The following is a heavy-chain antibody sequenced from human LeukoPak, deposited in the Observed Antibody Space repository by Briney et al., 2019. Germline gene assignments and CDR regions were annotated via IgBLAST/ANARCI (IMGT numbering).Heavy chain of an antibody. D-gene: IGHD3-22*01. CDR2: ISGSGGST. CDR1: GFTFSSYA. CDR3: AKNYYFDGSGYYDYFDY. Sequence: GGSLRLSCAASGFTFSSYAMSWVRQAPGKGLEWVAAISGSGGSTYYADSVKGRFTISRDNSKNTLYLQMNSLRAEDTGVYYCAKNYYFDGSGYYDYFDYWGQGTLVTVSS. J-gene: IGHJ4*02. V-gene: IGHV3-23*01.